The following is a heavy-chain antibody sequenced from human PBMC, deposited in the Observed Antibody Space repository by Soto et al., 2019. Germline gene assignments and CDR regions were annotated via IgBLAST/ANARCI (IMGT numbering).Heavy chain of an antibody. J-gene: IGHJ4*02. Sequence: QVQLVQSGAEVKKPGSSVRLSCKASGYVFTSYAMHWVRQVPGQRPEWVGWVNPVRGYTKYSQKFQGRVTLTMDTAGSTAYMEVSSLTSGGTAVYFCARDQRYCRDTTSYRGGWCQGTLVTVSS. CDR1: GYVFTSYA. D-gene: IGHD2-15*01. CDR3: ARDQRYCRDTTSYRGG. V-gene: IGHV1-3*01. CDR2: VNPVRGYT.